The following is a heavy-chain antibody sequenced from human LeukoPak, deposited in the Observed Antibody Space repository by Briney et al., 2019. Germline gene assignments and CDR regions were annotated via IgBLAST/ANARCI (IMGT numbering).Heavy chain of an antibody. D-gene: IGHD5-18*01. J-gene: IGHJ4*02. Sequence: PSETLSLTCTVSGGSISSSSYYWGWIRQPPGKGLEWIGSIYYSGSTNYNPSLKSRVTISVDTSKNQLSLKLNFVTAADTAVYYCARDRGGYTYSHDYWGQGTLVTVSS. CDR3: ARDRGGYTYSHDY. CDR2: IYYSGST. V-gene: IGHV4-39*07. CDR1: GGSISSSSYY.